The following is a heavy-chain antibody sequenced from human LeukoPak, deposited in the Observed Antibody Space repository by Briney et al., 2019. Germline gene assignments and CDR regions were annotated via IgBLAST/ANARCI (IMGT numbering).Heavy chain of an antibody. V-gene: IGHV4-39*07. CDR1: GGSISSTNYY. D-gene: IGHD6-6*01. J-gene: IGHJ4*02. CDR3: ARVYSSWYLDY. CDR2: IYNSGST. Sequence: SETLSLTCTVSGGSISSTNYYWGWIRQPPGKGLEWIGSIYNSGSTYYNPSLKSRVIVSLDTSKNQFSLRLTSVTAADTAVYYCARVYSSWYLDYWGQGTLVTVSS.